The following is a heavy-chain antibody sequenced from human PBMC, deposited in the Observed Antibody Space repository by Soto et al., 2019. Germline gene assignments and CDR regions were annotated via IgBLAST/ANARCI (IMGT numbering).Heavy chain of an antibody. Sequence: GGSLRLSCAASGFTVSSNYMSWVRQAPGKGLEWVSVIYSGGSTYYADSVKGRFTISRDNSKNTLYLQMDSLRAEDTAVYYCARKRMITFGGVITLNYYGMDVWGQGTTVTSP. CDR2: IYSGGST. CDR1: GFTVSSNY. V-gene: IGHV3-53*01. J-gene: IGHJ6*02. CDR3: ARKRMITFGGVITLNYYGMDV. D-gene: IGHD3-16*02.